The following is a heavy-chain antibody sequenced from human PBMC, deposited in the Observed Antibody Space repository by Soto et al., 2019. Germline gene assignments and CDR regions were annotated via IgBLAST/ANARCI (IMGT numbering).Heavy chain of an antibody. CDR1: GYTFTSYS. Sequence: ASVKVSCKASGYTFTSYSMHWARQAPGQRLEWMGWINAGNGNTTYSQKFQGRVTITRDTSASTAYMELSSLRSADTAVYYCAREGGGYRFDYWGQGTLVTVSS. D-gene: IGHD1-26*01. V-gene: IGHV1-3*01. CDR3: AREGGGYRFDY. CDR2: INAGNGNT. J-gene: IGHJ4*02.